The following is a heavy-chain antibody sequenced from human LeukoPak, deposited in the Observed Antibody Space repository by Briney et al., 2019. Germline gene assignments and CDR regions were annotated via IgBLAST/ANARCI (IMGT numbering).Heavy chain of an antibody. CDR2: TYYSGST. V-gene: IGHV4-30-4*01. CDR1: GGSISSGDYY. CDR3: ARPYYYDSRTDP. Sequence: PSESLSLTCTVSGGSISSGDYYWGWIRQPPGKGLESIVYTYYSGSTYYNPGLKNRVSISVDTSKNQFTLNLSSVTAADTAVYYCARPYYYDSRTDPWGQGTLVTVSS. D-gene: IGHD3-22*01. J-gene: IGHJ5*02.